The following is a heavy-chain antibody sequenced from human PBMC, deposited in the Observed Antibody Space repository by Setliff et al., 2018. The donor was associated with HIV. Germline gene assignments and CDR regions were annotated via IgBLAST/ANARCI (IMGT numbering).Heavy chain of an antibody. J-gene: IGHJ4*02. CDR3: ARALAGGSGWNYFDL. V-gene: IGHV4-39*07. CDR1: GGSISSSNYY. D-gene: IGHD6-19*01. Sequence: LSLTCTVSGGSISSSNYYWGWIRQPPGKGLEWIGSIYYSGSTYYNPSLKSRVTISVDTSKNQFSLNLSAVTAADTAVYYCARALAGGSGWNYFDLWGPGTLVTVSS. CDR2: IYYSGST.